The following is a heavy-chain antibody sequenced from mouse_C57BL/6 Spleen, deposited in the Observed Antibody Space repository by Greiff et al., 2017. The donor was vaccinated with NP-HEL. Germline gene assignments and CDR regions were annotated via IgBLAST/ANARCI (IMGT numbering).Heavy chain of an antibody. D-gene: IGHD1-3*01. CDR3: ARGSGSLYFDY. CDR2: INPNNGGT. CDR1: GYTFTDYY. J-gene: IGHJ2*01. Sequence: VQLQQSGPELVKPGASVKISCKASGYTFTDYYMNWVKQSHGKSLEWIGDINPNNGGTSYNQKFKGKATLTVDKSSSTAYMELRSLTSEDSAVYYCARGSGSLYFDYWGQGTPLTVSS. V-gene: IGHV1-26*01.